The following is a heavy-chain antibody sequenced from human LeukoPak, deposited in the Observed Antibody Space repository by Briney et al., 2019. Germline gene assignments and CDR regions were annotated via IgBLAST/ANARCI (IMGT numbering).Heavy chain of an antibody. J-gene: IGHJ4*02. V-gene: IGHV3-7*01. Sequence: GGSLRLSCAASGFTFSSYWMSWVRQAPGKGLEWVANIKQDGSEKYYVDSVKGRFTISRDNAKDSLYLQMNSLRAEDTAVYYCASALEMATITGSGDYWGQGTLVTVSS. CDR2: IKQDGSEK. CDR3: ASALEMATITGSGDY. D-gene: IGHD5-24*01. CDR1: GFTFSSYW.